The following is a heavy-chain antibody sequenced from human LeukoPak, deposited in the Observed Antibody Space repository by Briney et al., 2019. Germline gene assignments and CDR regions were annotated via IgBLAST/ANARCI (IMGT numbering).Heavy chain of an antibody. CDR2: ITSGSNHI. CDR3: ASGGATVWGY. CDR1: GFAFSDYS. D-gene: IGHD3-16*01. J-gene: IGHJ4*02. Sequence: GGSLRLSCAASGFAFSDYSMNWVRQAPGKGLEWISAITSGSNHIYYADSMRGRFTISRDNAENSLYLQMNGLRAEDTAVYYCASGGATVWGYWGQGALVIVSS. V-gene: IGHV3-21*01.